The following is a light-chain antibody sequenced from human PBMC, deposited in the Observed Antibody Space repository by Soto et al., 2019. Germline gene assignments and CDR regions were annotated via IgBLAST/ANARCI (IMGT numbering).Light chain of an antibody. CDR2: EFS. J-gene: IGLJ1*01. Sequence: QSALTQPPSASGSPGQSVTISCTGTSSDVGAYNFVSWYQQHPGKAPKLMIYEFSKRPSGVPDRFSGSKSGDTASLTVSGLQAEDEDDYYCSSYAGSNNYVFGTGTKVTVL. V-gene: IGLV2-8*01. CDR3: SSYAGSNNYV. CDR1: SSDVGAYNF.